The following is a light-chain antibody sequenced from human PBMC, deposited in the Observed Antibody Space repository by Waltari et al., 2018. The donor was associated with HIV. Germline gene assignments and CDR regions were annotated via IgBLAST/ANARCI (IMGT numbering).Light chain of an antibody. CDR3: QQYHNWRPLT. V-gene: IGKV3D-15*01. J-gene: IGKJ4*01. CDR2: GAS. Sequence: EIVMTQSPATLSVSPGESVTLSCRASLGINTNLAWYQQTGGQAPRLHIPGASTRAAGVPARFSSSGSGTEFTLTVNSLQSEDFALDYCQQYHNWRPLTFARGTKLESK. CDR1: LGINTN.